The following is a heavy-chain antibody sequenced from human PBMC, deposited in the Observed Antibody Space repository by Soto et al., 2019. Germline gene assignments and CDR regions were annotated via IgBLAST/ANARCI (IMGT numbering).Heavy chain of an antibody. J-gene: IGHJ5*02. D-gene: IGHD3-22*01. CDR2: INHSGST. V-gene: IGHV4-34*01. CDR1: GGSFSGYY. CDR3: ARGTDYYDSSGYYETPYNWFDP. Sequence: SETLSLTCAVYGGSFSGYYWSWIRQPPGKGLEWIGEINHSGSTNYNPSLKSRVTISVDTSKNQFSLNLSSVTAADTAVYYCARGTDYYDSSGYYETPYNWFDPWGQGTLVTVSS.